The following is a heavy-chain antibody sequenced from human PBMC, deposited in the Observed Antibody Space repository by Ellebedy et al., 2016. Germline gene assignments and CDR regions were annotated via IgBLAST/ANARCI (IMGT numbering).Heavy chain of an antibody. Sequence: GGSLRLSXAASGFIFSSYSMNWVRQAPRKGLEWVSYISSSGSSLLYADSVKGRFTISRDNARNSMYLQMHSLRAEDTAVYFCARVMVVGVWDVSGFDIWGQGTKVTVSS. J-gene: IGHJ3*02. CDR3: ARVMVVGVWDVSGFDI. CDR1: GFIFSSYS. CDR2: ISSSGSSL. D-gene: IGHD3-10*01. V-gene: IGHV3-48*01.